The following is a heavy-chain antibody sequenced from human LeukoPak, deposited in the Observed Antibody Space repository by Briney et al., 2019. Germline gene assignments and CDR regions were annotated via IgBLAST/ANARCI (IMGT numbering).Heavy chain of an antibody. Sequence: ASVKVSCKASGYTFTGYYMHWVRQAPGQGLEWMGWINPNSGGTNYAQKFQGRVTMTRDTSTSTAYMELSRLRSDDTAVYYCARCDRRGPTLTLDYWGQGTLVTVSS. V-gene: IGHV1-2*02. CDR2: INPNSGGT. CDR3: ARCDRRGPTLTLDY. CDR1: GYTFTGYY. D-gene: IGHD4-11*01. J-gene: IGHJ4*02.